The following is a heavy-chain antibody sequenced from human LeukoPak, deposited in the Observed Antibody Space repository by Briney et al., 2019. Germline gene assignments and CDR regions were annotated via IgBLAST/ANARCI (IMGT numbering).Heavy chain of an antibody. CDR1: GFTISSNH. CDR3: ARNYYDDRGYYRN. CDR2: IFGGGYT. Sequence: GGSLRLSCAASGFTISSNHMTWVRQAPGKGLEWVSVIFGGGYTYYADSVKGRFTIARDNSNNTLYLQMNSLRVEDTAVYYCARNYYDDRGYYRNWGQETLVTVSS. V-gene: IGHV3-53*01. J-gene: IGHJ4*02. D-gene: IGHD3-22*01.